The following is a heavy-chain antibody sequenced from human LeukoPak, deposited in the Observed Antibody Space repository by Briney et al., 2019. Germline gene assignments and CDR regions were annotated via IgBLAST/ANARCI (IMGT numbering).Heavy chain of an antibody. CDR1: GGSISSGGYS. CDR2: IYHSGST. D-gene: IGHD3-22*01. J-gene: IGHJ5*01. V-gene: IGHV4-30-2*01. Sequence: SQTLSLTCAVSGGSISSGGYSWSWIRQPPGKGLEWIGYIYHSGSTYYNPSLKSRVTISVDTSKNQFSLKLSSVTAADTAVYYCARDTDSSGYYDSWGQGTLVTVSS. CDR3: ARDTDSSGYYDS.